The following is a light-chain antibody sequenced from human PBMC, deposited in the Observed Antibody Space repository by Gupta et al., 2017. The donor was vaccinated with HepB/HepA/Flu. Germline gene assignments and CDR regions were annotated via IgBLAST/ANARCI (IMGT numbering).Light chain of an antibody. J-gene: IGKJ1*01. CDR3: QQYEKWPSWT. Sequence: EIVMTQSTATLSVSPGERATLFCRASQSVSNLAWYKQEPGQAPRLLIYGASTRATGIPARFSGSGYGTEFTLTISSRQSEDFAVYYCQQYEKWPSWTFGQGTKVEIK. CDR2: GAS. V-gene: IGKV3-15*01. CDR1: QSVSN.